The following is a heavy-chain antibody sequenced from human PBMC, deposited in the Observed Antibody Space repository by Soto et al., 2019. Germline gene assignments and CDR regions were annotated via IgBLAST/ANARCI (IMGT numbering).Heavy chain of an antibody. J-gene: IGHJ4*02. CDR1: GGSISSYY. CDR2: IYYSGST. V-gene: IGHV4-59*08. D-gene: IGHD3-10*01. Sequence: QVQLQESGPGLVKPSETLSLTCTVSGGSISSYYWSWIRQPPGKGLEWIGYIYYSGSTNYNPSLKRRVTISVDTSKNQFSLKLSSVTAADTAVYYCARHRVMTMFDYWGQGTPVTVSS. CDR3: ARHRVMTMFDY.